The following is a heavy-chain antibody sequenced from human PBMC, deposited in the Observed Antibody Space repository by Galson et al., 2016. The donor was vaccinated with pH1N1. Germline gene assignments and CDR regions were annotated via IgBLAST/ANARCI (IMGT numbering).Heavy chain of an antibody. D-gene: IGHD3-9*01. CDR1: GFGFSSYA. Sequence: SLRLSCAASGFGFSSYAMHWVRQAPGQGLEWVAFISYDGSDKFYADSVKGRFTISRDNSKNTLYLLMDSLRYDDTAVYYCAKDQSVFDLPIDYWGQGTLVTVSS. J-gene: IGHJ4*02. CDR2: ISYDGSDK. V-gene: IGHV3-30*04. CDR3: AKDQSVFDLPIDY.